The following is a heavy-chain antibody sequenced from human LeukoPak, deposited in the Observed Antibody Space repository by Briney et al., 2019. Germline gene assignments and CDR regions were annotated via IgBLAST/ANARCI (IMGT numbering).Heavy chain of an antibody. Sequence: GGPLRLSCAASGFTFSSYGMHWVRQAPGKGLEWVAFIRYDGSNKYYADSVKGRFTISRDNSKNTLYLQMNSLRAEDTAVYYCETDYGDYVFYWGQGTLVTVSS. J-gene: IGHJ4*02. D-gene: IGHD4-17*01. CDR2: IRYDGSNK. CDR3: ETDYGDYVFY. V-gene: IGHV3-30*02. CDR1: GFTFSSYG.